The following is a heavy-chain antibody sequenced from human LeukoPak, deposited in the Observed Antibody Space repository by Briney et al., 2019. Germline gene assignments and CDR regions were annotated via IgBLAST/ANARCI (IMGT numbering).Heavy chain of an antibody. CDR1: GYSISSGYY. Sequence: SETLSLTCTVSGYSISSGYYWGWIRQPPGKGLEWIGYIYDSGIAFYNPSLKSRVSISVDTSKNHFFLNLKSVTAADTAVYYCARRGGDMPARGFMDVWGKGTTVTVSS. CDR3: ARRGGDMPARGFMDV. V-gene: IGHV4-38-2*02. CDR2: IYDSGIA. J-gene: IGHJ6*03. D-gene: IGHD3-16*01.